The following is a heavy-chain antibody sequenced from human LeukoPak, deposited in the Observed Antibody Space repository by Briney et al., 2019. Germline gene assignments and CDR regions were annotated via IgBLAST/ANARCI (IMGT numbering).Heavy chain of an antibody. CDR2: IIPIFGTA. V-gene: IGHV1-69*13. CDR1: GYTFTSYY. D-gene: IGHD2-15*01. J-gene: IGHJ5*02. Sequence: GASVKVSCKASGYTFTSYYMHWVRQAPGQGLEWMGGIIPIFGTANYAQKFQGRVTITADESMSTAYMELSSLRSEDTAVYYCASTPDIVVVVAAKYWFDPWGQGTLVTVSS. CDR3: ASTPDIVVVVAAKYWFDP.